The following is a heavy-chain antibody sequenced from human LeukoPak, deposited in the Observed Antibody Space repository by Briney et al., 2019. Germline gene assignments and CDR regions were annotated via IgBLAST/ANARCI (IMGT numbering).Heavy chain of an antibody. CDR3: ARHGAMTGNFQH. Sequence: SETLSLTCTVSGGSISSGSYYWGWIRQPPGKGLEWIGSIYYSGSTYYNPPLKSRVTISVDTSNNQFSLKLGSVTAADMAVYYCARHGAMTGNFQHWGQGTLVTVSS. CDR2: IYYSGST. J-gene: IGHJ1*01. CDR1: GGSISSGSYY. V-gene: IGHV4-39*01. D-gene: IGHD3-9*01.